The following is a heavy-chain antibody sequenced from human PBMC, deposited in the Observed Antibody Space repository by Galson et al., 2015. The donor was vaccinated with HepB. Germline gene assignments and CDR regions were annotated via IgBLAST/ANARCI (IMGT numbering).Heavy chain of an antibody. CDR2: IDPSDSYT. D-gene: IGHD3-3*01. CDR1: GYSFTSYW. CDR3: ARDGHYDFWSGPEIGWFDP. J-gene: IGHJ5*02. V-gene: IGHV5-10-1*01. Sequence: QSGAEVKKPGESLRISCKGSGYSFTSYWISWVRQMPGKGLEWMGRIDPSDSYTNYSPSFQGHVTISADKSISTAYLQWSSLKASDTAMYYCARDGHYDFWSGPEIGWFDPWGQGTLVTVSS.